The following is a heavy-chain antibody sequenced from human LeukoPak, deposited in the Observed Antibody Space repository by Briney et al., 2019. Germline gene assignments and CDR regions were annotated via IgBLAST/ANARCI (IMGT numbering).Heavy chain of an antibody. CDR2: IRYDGSNK. D-gene: IGHD2-2*01. Sequence: GGSLRLSCAASGFTFSSYGMHWVRQAPGKGLEWVAFIRYDGSNKYYADSVKGRFTISRDNSKNTLYLQMNSLRAEDTAVYYCATLGMEGYCSSTSCRKDYWGQGTLVTVSS. V-gene: IGHV3-30*02. CDR1: GFTFSSYG. J-gene: IGHJ4*02. CDR3: ATLGMEGYCSSTSCRKDY.